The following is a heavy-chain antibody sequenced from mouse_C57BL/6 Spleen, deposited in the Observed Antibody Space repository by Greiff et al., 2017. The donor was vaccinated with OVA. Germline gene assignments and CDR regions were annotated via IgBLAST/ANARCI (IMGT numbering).Heavy chain of an antibody. D-gene: IGHD2-2*01. CDR1: GYTFTSYW. V-gene: IGHV1-64*01. Sequence: VKLMESGAELVKPGASVKLSCKASGYTFTSYWMHWVKQRPGQGLEWIGMIHPNSGSTNYNEKFKSKATLTVDKSSSTAYMQLSSLTSEDSAVYYCARGDGYDGYAMDYWGQGTSVTVSS. CDR2: IHPNSGST. J-gene: IGHJ4*01. CDR3: ARGDGYDGYAMDY.